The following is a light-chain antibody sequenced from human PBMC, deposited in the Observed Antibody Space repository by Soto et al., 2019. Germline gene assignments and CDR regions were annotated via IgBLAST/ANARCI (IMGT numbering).Light chain of an antibody. CDR1: QNIFTY. Sequence: DLHMTQSPSTLSPSVGDRVTISCRASQNIFTYLAWYQQKPGKAPKLLIFDASTLQSGVPPRFIGSGSGTSVPLAIGSRQPDDFATYYSPHAHLSSASLGPGTKV. V-gene: IGKV1-5*01. J-gene: IGKJ1*01. CDR2: DAS. CDR3: PHAHLSSAS.